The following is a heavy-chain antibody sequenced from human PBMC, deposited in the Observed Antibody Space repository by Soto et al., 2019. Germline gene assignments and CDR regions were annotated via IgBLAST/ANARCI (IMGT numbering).Heavy chain of an antibody. D-gene: IGHD6-19*01. CDR1: GGSFSGYY. Sequence: SETLSLTCAFYGGSFSGYYWSLIRQPPGKGLEWIGEINHSGSTNYNPSLKSRVTISVDTSKNQFSLKLSSVTAADTAVYYCVRGSSGWLLGRRYNWFDPWGQGTLVTVSS. J-gene: IGHJ5*02. CDR3: VRGSSGWLLGRRYNWFDP. V-gene: IGHV4-34*01. CDR2: INHSGST.